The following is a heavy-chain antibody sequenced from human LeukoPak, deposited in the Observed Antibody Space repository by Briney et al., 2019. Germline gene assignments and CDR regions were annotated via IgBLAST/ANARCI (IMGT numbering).Heavy chain of an antibody. CDR1: GFTFSNYE. V-gene: IGHV3-48*03. CDR2: ITSGGDTI. Sequence: GGSLRLSCAASGFTFSNYEMNWVRQAPGKGLEWVSYITSGGDTIFYADSVRGRFAISRDNTKNSVYLRMNSLRAEDTAIYYCARYRADAGSYDALDIWGQGTMVTVSS. D-gene: IGHD3-10*01. J-gene: IGHJ3*02. CDR3: ARYRADAGSYDALDI.